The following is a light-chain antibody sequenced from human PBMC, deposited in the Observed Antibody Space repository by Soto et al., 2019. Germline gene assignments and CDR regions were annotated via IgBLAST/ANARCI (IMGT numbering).Light chain of an antibody. Sequence: QSVLTQPASVSGSPGQSITISCTGTSSDVGGYTYVSWFQQHPGKAPELMIYEVSNRPSGVSNRFSGSKSGNTASPTISGLQAEDEADYYCTSYTSTSTLFVFGTGTKLTVL. J-gene: IGLJ1*01. CDR2: EVS. CDR3: TSYTSTSTLFV. V-gene: IGLV2-14*01. CDR1: SSDVGGYTY.